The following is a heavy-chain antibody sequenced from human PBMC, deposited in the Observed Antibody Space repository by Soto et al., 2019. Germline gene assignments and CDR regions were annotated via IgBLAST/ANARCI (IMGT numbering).Heavy chain of an antibody. CDR1: GFTFSNAW. V-gene: IGHV3-15*01. D-gene: IGHD2-15*01. CDR2: IKSKTDGGTT. J-gene: IGHJ4*02. Sequence: EVQLVESGGGLVKPGGSLRLSCAASGFTFSNAWMSWVRXXXXXXXXXXXRIKSKTDGGTTDYAAPVKGRFTISRDDSKNTLYLQMNSLKTEDTAVYYCTTDPDIVVVVATADYWGQGTLVTVSS. CDR3: TTDPDIVVVVATADY.